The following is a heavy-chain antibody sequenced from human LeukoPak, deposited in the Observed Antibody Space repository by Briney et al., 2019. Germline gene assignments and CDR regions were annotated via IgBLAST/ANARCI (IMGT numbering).Heavy chain of an antibody. J-gene: IGHJ4*02. Sequence: GESLKISCKGSGYSFTSYWIGWVRQMPGKGLGWMGIIYPGDSDTRYSPSFQGQVTISADKSISTAYLQWSSLKASDTAMYYCARPSFEGCSGGSCDFPFDYWGQGTPVTVSS. D-gene: IGHD2-15*01. CDR3: ARPSFEGCSGGSCDFPFDY. V-gene: IGHV5-51*01. CDR2: IYPGDSDT. CDR1: GYSFTSYW.